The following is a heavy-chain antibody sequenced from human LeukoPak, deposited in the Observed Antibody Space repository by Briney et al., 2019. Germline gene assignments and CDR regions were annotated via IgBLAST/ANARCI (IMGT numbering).Heavy chain of an antibody. CDR3: AKSERPEPIDY. CDR1: GFTVSSNY. J-gene: IGHJ4*02. V-gene: IGHV3-53*01. CDR2: IYSGGST. Sequence: AGGSLRLSCAASGFTVSSNYMSWVRQAPGKGLEWVSVIYSGGSTYYADSVKGRFTISRDNSKNTLYLQMNSLRAEDTAVYYCAKSERPEPIDYWGQGTLVTVSS. D-gene: IGHD1-14*01.